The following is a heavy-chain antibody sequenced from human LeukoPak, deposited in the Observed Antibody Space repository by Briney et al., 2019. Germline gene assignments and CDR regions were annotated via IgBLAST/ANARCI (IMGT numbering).Heavy chain of an antibody. J-gene: IGHJ4*02. CDR2: IYYSGST. V-gene: IGHV4-39*07. Sequence: SETLSLTCTVSGGSISSSSYYWGWIRQPPGRGLEWIERIYYSGSTNYNPARKSRVTISVNTAKNQFSLKLSSVTAADTAVYYCARSRLLRVWVITDSRSFFDYWGQGTLVPVSS. CDR1: GGSISSSSYY. D-gene: IGHD3-22*01. CDR3: ARSRLLRVWVITDSRSFFDY.